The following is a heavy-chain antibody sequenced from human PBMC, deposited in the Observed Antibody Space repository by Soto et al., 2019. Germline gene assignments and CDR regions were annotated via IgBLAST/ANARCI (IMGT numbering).Heavy chain of an antibody. D-gene: IGHD3-22*01. V-gene: IGHV1-69*13. CDR1: GGTFSSYA. CDR2: IIPIFGTA. Sequence: SVKVSCKASGGTFSSYAISWVRQAPGQGLEWMGGIIPIFGTANYAQKFQGRVTITADESTSTAYMELSSLRSEDTAVYYCATGGYYYDSSGYYYASNPDCWGQGTLVTVSS. J-gene: IGHJ4*02. CDR3: ATGGYYYDSSGYYYASNPDC.